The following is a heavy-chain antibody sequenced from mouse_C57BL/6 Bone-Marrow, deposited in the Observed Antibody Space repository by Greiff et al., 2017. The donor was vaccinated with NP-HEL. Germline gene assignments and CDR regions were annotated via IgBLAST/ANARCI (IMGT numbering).Heavy chain of an antibody. D-gene: IGHD2-5*01. CDR3: ARHEGYSNYEYWYFDV. CDR2: ISNLAYSI. CDR1: GFTFSDYG. V-gene: IGHV5-15*01. J-gene: IGHJ1*03. Sequence: EVKLMESGGGLVQPGGSLKLSCAASGFTFSDYGMAWVRQAPRQGPEWVAFISNLAYSIYYADTVTGRFTISRENAKNTLYLEMSSLRSEETAMYYSARHEGYSNYEYWYFDVWGTGTTVTVSS.